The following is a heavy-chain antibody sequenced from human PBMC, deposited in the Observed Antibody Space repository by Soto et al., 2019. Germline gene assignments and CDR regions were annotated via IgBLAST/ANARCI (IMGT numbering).Heavy chain of an antibody. CDR1: GFTFSSYW. J-gene: IGHJ4*02. CDR2: INSDGTST. V-gene: IGHV3-74*01. CDR3: VRENYDSSGGN. Sequence: EVQLVESGGGLVQPGGSLRLSCAASGFTFSSYWMHWVRQAPGKGLVWVSCINSDGTSTTYADSVKGRFTISRDNAKNTLSLQMNSPRAEDTAVYYCVRENYDSSGGNWGQGTLVTVFS. D-gene: IGHD3-22*01.